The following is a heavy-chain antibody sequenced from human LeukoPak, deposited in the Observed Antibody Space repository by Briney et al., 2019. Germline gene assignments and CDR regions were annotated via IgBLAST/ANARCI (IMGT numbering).Heavy chain of an antibody. CDR3: AKEPGPAITPANWFDP. CDR1: GFTVSSNY. D-gene: IGHD1-14*01. J-gene: IGHJ5*02. CDR2: IYSGGST. Sequence: QPGRSLRLSCAASGFTVSSNYMSWVRQAPGKGLEWVSVIYSGGSTYYADSVKGRFTISRDNSKNTLYLQMNSLRAEDTAVYYCAKEPGPAITPANWFDPWGQGTLVTVSS. V-gene: IGHV3-53*01.